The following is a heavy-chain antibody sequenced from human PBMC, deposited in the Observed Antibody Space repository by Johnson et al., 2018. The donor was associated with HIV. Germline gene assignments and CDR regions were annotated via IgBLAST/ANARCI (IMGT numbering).Heavy chain of an antibody. CDR1: GFTFDDYD. J-gene: IGHJ3*02. CDR3: ARAGVVFSTASHDAFDI. CDR2: INWNGGTK. Sequence: VQLVESRGGVVRPGGSLRLSCAASGFTFDDYDMSWVRQAPGKGLEWVSYINWNGGTKRYGDSVKGRFAISRDNAKNSLYLQMNSLRAEDTALYYCARAGVVFSTASHDAFDIWGQGTMVTVSS. V-gene: IGHV3-20*04. D-gene: IGHD2-21*01.